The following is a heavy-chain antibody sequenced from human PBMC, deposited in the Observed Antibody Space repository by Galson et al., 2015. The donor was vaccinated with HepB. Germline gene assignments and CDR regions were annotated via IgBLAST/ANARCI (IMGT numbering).Heavy chain of an antibody. V-gene: IGHV1-3*01. J-gene: IGHJ4*02. CDR3: ARVGIVTRFDY. CDR2: INAGNGNT. CDR1: GYTFTSYA. Sequence: SVKVSCKASGYTFTSYAMHWVRQAPGQRLEWMGWINAGNGNTKYSRKFQGRVTITRDTSASTAYMELSSLRSEDTAVYYCARVGIVTRFDYWGQGTLVTVSS. D-gene: IGHD3-16*02.